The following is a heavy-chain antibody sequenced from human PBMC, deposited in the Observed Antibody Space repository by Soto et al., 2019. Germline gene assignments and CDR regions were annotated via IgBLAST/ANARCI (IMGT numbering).Heavy chain of an antibody. J-gene: IGHJ6*02. V-gene: IGHV4-30-2*01. Sequence: PSETLSLTCAVSGGSISTGGYSWSWIRQPPGKGLEWIGYIYHSGSTYYNPSLKSRVTIAVDTSKNEYSLKLSSVTAADTAVYYCARHIGGDYYSYGMDVWGQGTTVTVSS. D-gene: IGHD3-16*01. CDR2: IYHSGST. CDR3: ARHIGGDYYSYGMDV. CDR1: GGSISTGGYS.